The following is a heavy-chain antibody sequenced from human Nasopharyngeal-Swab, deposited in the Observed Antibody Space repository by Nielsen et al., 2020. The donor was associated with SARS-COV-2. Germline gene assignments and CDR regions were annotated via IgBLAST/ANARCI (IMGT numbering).Heavy chain of an antibody. J-gene: IGHJ6*02. Sequence: GESLKISCAASGFTFSSYAMSWVRQAPGKGLEWVSAISGSGGSTYYADSVKGRFTISRDNSKNTLYLQMNSLRAEDTAVYYCANSDTGRMDVWGQGTTVTVSS. V-gene: IGHV3-23*01. CDR1: GFTFSSYA. CDR2: ISGSGGST. D-gene: IGHD5-18*01. CDR3: ANSDTGRMDV.